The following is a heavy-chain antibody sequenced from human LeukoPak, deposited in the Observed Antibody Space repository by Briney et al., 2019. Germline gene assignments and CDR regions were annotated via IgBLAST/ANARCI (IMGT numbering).Heavy chain of an antibody. CDR1: GGSISSSSYY. CDR2: IYYSGST. Sequence: SETLSLTCTVSGGSISSSSYYWGWIRQPPGRGLEWIGSIYYSGSTYYNSSLKSRVTISVDTSKNQFSLKLSSVTAADTAVYYCARAFGYSYGYLDYWGQGTLVTVSS. D-gene: IGHD5-18*01. J-gene: IGHJ4*02. CDR3: ARAFGYSYGYLDY. V-gene: IGHV4-39*01.